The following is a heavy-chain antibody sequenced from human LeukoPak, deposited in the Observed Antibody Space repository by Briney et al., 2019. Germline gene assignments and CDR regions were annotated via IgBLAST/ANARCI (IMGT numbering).Heavy chain of an antibody. CDR1: GYTFTSYG. CDR3: SRDLAGNPAWFDP. J-gene: IGHJ5*02. V-gene: IGHV1-18*01. D-gene: IGHD1-1*01. Sequence: ASVKVSCKASGYTFTSYGISWVRQAPGQGLEWMGWISAYNGNTNYAQKLQGRVTMTTDTSTSTAYMELRSLRSDDTAGYYWSRDLAGNPAWFDPWGQGTPVTVSS. CDR2: ISAYNGNT.